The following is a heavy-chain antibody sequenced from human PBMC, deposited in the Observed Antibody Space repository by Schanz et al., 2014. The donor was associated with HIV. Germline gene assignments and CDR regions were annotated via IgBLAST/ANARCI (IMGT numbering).Heavy chain of an antibody. J-gene: IGHJ6*02. V-gene: IGHV3-49*05. Sequence: EVEVVESGGGLVKPGRPLTLSCKGSGFTFGEYPMSWFRQAPGKGLEWVGFIRSRAYGGTTEYAASVKGRFTISRDDSKNSVYLQMNSLNIEDTAVYYCRGYRFYYGMDVWGQGTTVTVSS. CDR1: GFTFGEYP. CDR3: RGYRFYYGMDV. CDR2: IRSRAYGGTT. D-gene: IGHD5-18*01.